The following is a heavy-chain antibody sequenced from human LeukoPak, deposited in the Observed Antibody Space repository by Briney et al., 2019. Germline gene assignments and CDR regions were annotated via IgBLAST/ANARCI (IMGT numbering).Heavy chain of an antibody. J-gene: IGHJ4*02. V-gene: IGHV3-23*01. D-gene: IGHD3-10*01. CDR2: ISASGP. Sequence: GGSLRLSCAASGFTFSRLAMTWVRQAPGKGLEWVSTISASGPYYADAVSGRFTISRDNSRNTLSLQMDSLRAEDTAVYYCAKEMGHSPHSSGTYWSDGGVGLDYWGQGTLVTVSS. CDR1: GFTFSRLA. CDR3: AKEMGHSPHSSGTYWSDGGVGLDY.